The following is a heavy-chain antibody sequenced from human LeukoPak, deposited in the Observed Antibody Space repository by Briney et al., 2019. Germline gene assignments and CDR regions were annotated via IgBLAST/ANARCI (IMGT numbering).Heavy chain of an antibody. CDR1: GFTFSSYA. V-gene: IGHV3-23*01. CDR2: ITSSGGST. CDR3: VTESTGTLDY. Sequence: GGSLRLSCVASGFTFSSYAMNWVRRAPGMGLEWVSVITSSGGSTAYADSVRGRFTISRDNSKNTLYMQMNSLRAEDTAVYYCVTESTGTLDYWGQGILVTVSS. D-gene: IGHD3-9*01. J-gene: IGHJ4*02.